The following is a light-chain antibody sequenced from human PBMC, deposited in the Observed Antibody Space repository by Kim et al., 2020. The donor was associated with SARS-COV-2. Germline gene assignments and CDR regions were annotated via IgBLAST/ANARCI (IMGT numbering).Light chain of an antibody. V-gene: IGLV2-14*03. CDR1: SSDIGGYDL. CDR3: SSYTGSSTV. Sequence: QSVVTQPASVSGSPGQSITISCTGTSSDIGGYDLVSWYQQHPGKAPKLMIYGVNNRPSGVSNRFSGSKSANTASLTISGLQAEDEADYYCSSYTGSSTVFGTGTKVTVL. CDR2: GVN. J-gene: IGLJ1*01.